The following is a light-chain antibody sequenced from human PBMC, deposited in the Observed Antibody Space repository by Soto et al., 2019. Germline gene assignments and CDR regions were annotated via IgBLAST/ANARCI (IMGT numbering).Light chain of an antibody. CDR1: QGINNY. J-gene: IGKJ5*01. V-gene: IGKV1-33*01. CDR3: QQYENLPT. CDR2: DAS. Sequence: DIQMTQSPSSLSASVGDRVTITCRASQGINNYLAWYQQKPGRAPKLLIYDASNLEAGVPSRFRGSGSGTDFTLTISRLQPEDIATYYCQQYENLPTFGQGTRLENK.